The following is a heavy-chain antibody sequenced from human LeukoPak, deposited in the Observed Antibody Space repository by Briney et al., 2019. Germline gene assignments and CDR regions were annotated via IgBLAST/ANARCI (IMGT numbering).Heavy chain of an antibody. Sequence: SQTLSLTCATSGDSVSSTSAAWNWIRQSPSRGLEWLGGTYYRSQWYNEYAASVISRITINSDTSKNQFSLQLNSVTPGDTAVYYCARGVTYSFDYWGQGTLVTVSS. CDR3: ARGVTYSFDY. V-gene: IGHV6-1*01. CDR2: TYYRSQWYN. CDR1: GDSVSSTSAA. D-gene: IGHD2-21*02. J-gene: IGHJ4*02.